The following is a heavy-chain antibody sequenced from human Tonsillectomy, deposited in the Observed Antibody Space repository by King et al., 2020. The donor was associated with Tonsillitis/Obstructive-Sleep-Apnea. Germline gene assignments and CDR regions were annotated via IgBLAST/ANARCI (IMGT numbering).Heavy chain of an antibody. V-gene: IGHV4-31*03. CDR1: GGSVSSGGYF. CDR2: IYHSGST. J-gene: IGHJ3*02. Sequence: VQLQESGPGLVKPSQTLSLTCTVSGGSVSSGGYFWSWIRQHPGKGLEWIGYIYHSGSTYYNPSLTSRLTLSIDAPKNQFSLQLSSVTAADTAVYYCARSLYCGGDCYFNAFEIWGQGTMVTVSS. CDR3: ARSLYCGGDCYFNAFEI. D-gene: IGHD2-21*02.